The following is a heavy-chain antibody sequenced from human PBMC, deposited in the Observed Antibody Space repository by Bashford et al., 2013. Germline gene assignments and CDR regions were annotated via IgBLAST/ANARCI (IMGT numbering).Heavy chain of an antibody. V-gene: IGHV1-8*01. J-gene: IGHJ3*02. CDR1: GYTFTSYD. D-gene: IGHD3-3*01. Sequence: ASVKVSCKASGYTFTSYDINWVRQATGQGLEWMGWMNPNSGNTGYAQKFQGRVTMTRNTSISTAYMELSSLRSEDTAVYYCARAETYYDFWSGYYSRDDAFDIWGQGTMVTVSS. CDR3: ARAETYYDFWSGYYSRDDAFDI. CDR2: MNPNSGNT.